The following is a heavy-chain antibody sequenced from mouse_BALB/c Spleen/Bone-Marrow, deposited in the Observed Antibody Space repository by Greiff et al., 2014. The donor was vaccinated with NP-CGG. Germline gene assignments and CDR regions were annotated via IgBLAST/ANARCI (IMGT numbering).Heavy chain of an antibody. Sequence: VKLLESGPELVKPGASVKISCKASGYAFSSSWMNWVKQRPGQGLEWIGRIYPGDGDTNYNGKFKGKATLTADKSSSTAYMQLSSLTSVDSAVYFCASGSSSFAYWGQGTLVTVSA. D-gene: IGHD1-1*01. CDR3: ASGSSSFAY. V-gene: IGHV1-82*01. J-gene: IGHJ3*01. CDR1: GYAFSSSW. CDR2: IYPGDGDT.